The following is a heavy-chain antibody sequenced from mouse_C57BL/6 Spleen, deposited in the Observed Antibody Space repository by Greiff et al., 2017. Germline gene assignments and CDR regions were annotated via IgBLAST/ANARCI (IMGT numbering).Heavy chain of an antibody. Sequence: VQLQQSGAELARPGASVKLSCKASGYTFTSYGISWVKQRTGQGLEWIGEIYPRSGNTYYNEKFKGKATLTADKSSSTAYMELRSLTSEDSAVYFCARSGSSYVYAMDYWGQGTSVTVSS. CDR3: ARSGSSYVYAMDY. J-gene: IGHJ4*01. V-gene: IGHV1-81*01. D-gene: IGHD1-1*01. CDR1: GYTFTSYG. CDR2: IYPRSGNT.